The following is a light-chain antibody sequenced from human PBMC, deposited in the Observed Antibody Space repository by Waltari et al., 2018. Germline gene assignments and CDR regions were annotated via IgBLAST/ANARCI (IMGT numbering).Light chain of an antibody. CDR3: QQYDNLPFT. Sequence: DIQMTQSPSSLSASVGDRVTITCQASQDISNYLIWYQQKPGKAPKLLIYDASNLETGVPSRFSGCGSGTDFTFTISSLQPEDIATYYCQQYDNLPFTFGGGTKVEIK. J-gene: IGKJ4*01. CDR2: DAS. V-gene: IGKV1-33*01. CDR1: QDISNY.